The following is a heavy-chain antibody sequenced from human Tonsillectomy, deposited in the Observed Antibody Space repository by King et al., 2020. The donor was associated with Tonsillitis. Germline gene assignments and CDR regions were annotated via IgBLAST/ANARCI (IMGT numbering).Heavy chain of an antibody. Sequence: VQLQESGPGLVKPSETLSLTCTVSGGSISSYYWSWIRQPPGKGLEWIGYIYYSGSTNYNPSLKSRVTISVDTSKNQFSLKLSSVTAADTAVYYCASSQTWWLQNGFDYWGQGTLVTVSS. CDR2: IYYSGST. CDR1: GGSISSYY. CDR3: ASSQTWWLQNGFDY. J-gene: IGHJ4*02. D-gene: IGHD5-24*01. V-gene: IGHV4-59*01.